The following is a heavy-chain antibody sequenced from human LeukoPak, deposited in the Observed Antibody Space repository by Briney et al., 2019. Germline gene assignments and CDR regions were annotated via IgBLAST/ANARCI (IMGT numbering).Heavy chain of an antibody. CDR1: GFTVSSNY. D-gene: IGHD3-22*01. J-gene: IGHJ2*01. CDR2: IYIGAAT. CDR3: ARVYYYDSSGYSIHWYFDL. Sequence: GGSLRLSCAASGFTVSSNYMSWVRQAPGKGLEWVSVIYIGAATYYADSVKGRFTISRHNSKNTLYLQMNSLRAEDTAVYYCARVYYYDSSGYSIHWYFDLWGRGTLVTVSS. V-gene: IGHV3-53*04.